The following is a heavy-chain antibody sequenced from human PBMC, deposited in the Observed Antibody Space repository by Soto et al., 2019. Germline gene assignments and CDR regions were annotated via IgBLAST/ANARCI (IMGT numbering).Heavy chain of an antibody. CDR3: VRRVAGTYGNWFDP. Sequence: SETLSLTCTVSGGSISDYYWNWIWQPPGKGLEWIGPIYYTGSTNYNPSLKSRVTISVDTSKNQFSLKLSSVTATDTAVYYCVRRVAGTYGNWFDPWGQGILVTVSS. D-gene: IGHD6-19*01. J-gene: IGHJ5*02. CDR1: GGSISDYY. CDR2: IYYTGST. V-gene: IGHV4-59*08.